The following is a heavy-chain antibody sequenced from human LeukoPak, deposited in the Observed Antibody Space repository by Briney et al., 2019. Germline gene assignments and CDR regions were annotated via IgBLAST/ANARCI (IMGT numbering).Heavy chain of an antibody. CDR3: ATPMVRGVGVY. D-gene: IGHD3-10*01. V-gene: IGHV4-34*01. J-gene: IGHJ4*02. Sequence: SETLSLTCAVYGGSFSGYYWSWIRQPPGKGLEWIGEINHSGSTNYNPSLKSRVTISVDTSKNQFSLKLSSVTAADTAVYYCATPMVRGVGVYWGQGTLVTVSS. CDR1: GGSFSGYY. CDR2: INHSGST.